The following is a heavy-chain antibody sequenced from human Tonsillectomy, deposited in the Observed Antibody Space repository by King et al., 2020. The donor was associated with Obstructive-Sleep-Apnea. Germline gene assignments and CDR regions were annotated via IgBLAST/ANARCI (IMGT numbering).Heavy chain of an antibody. CDR1: GASVSSFY. V-gene: IGHV4-4*07. CDR3: SRVGETSYYYYGMDV. J-gene: IGHJ6*02. CDR2: MYTSGST. Sequence: VQLQESGPGLVEPSETLSLTCSVSGASVSSFYWSWIRQPAGKGLEWIGRMYTSGSTDYNPSLKSRVTMSVDTSKNQFSLKLTSVTAADTAVYYCSRVGETSYYYYGMDVWGHGTTVTVSS. D-gene: IGHD1-26*01.